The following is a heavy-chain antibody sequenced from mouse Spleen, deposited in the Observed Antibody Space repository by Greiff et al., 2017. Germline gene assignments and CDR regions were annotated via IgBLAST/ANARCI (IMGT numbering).Heavy chain of an antibody. CDR2: IYPGNSDT. Sequence: EVQLQQSGTVLARPGASVKMSCKTSGYTFTSYWMHWVKQRPGQGLEWIGAIYPGNSDTSYNQKFKGKAKLTAVTSASTAYMALSSLTNEDSAVYYWTRDGDYDRGFAYWGQGTLVTVSA. J-gene: IGHJ3*01. V-gene: IGHV1-5*01. D-gene: IGHD2-4*01. CDR1: GYTFTSYW. CDR3: TRDGDYDRGFAY.